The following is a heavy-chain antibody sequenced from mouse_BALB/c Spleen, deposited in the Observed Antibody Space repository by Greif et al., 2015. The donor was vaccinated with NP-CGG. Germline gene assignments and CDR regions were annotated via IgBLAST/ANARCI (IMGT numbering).Heavy chain of an antibody. CDR1: GFTFSDYY. D-gene: IGHD3-1*01. J-gene: IGHJ2*01. V-gene: IGHV5-4*02. Sequence: EVKVVESGGGLVKPGGSLKLSCAASGFTFSDYYMYWVRQTPEKRLEWVATISDGGSYTYYPDSVKGRFTISRDNAKNNLYLQMSSLKSEDTAMYYCARDGLHYWGQGTTLTVSS. CDR2: ISDGGSYT. CDR3: ARDGLHY.